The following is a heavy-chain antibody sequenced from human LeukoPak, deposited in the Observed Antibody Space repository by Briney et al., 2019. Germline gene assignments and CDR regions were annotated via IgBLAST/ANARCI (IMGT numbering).Heavy chain of an antibody. CDR3: ARRFYYAMDV. CDR2: ISYDGSDK. CDR1: GFTFSSYA. V-gene: IGHV3-30*04. Sequence: GGSLRLSCAASGFTFSSYAMHWVRQAPGKGLEWVAVISYDGSDKYYADSVKGRFTISRDNSKNTLYLQMNSLRSDDAAVYYCARRFYYAMDVWGQGTTVTVSS. D-gene: IGHD3-16*01. J-gene: IGHJ6*02.